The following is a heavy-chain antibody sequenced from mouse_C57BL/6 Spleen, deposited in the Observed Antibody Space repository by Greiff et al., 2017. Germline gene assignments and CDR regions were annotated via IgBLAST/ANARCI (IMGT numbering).Heavy chain of an antibody. CDR2: ISNGGGST. D-gene: IGHD2-5*01. J-gene: IGHJ4*01. V-gene: IGHV5-12*01. CDR1: GFTFSDYY. Sequence: EVMLVESGGGLVQPGGSLKLSCAASGFTFSDYYMYWVRQTPEKRLEWVAYISNGGGSTYYPDTVKGRFTISRDNAKNTLYLQMSRLKSEDTAMYYCARQGYSKDYAMDYWGQGTSVTVSS. CDR3: ARQGYSKDYAMDY.